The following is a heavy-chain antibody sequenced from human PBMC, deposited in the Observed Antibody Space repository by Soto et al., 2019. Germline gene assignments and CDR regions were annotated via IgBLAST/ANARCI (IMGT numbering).Heavy chain of an antibody. J-gene: IGHJ4*02. V-gene: IGHV4-59*01. Sequence: QVQLQESGPGLVKPSETLSLTCTVSGGSISSYYWSWIRQPPGKGLEWIGYIYYSGSTNYNPSLKSRVTISVDTSKNQFSMKLSSVTAADTAVDYCARVRGYSYGNFDYWGQGTLVTVSS. CDR2: IYYSGST. CDR1: GGSISSYY. D-gene: IGHD5-18*01. CDR3: ARVRGYSYGNFDY.